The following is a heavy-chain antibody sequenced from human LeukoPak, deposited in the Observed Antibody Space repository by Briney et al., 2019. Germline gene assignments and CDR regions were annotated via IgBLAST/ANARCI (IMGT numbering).Heavy chain of an antibody. CDR1: GFTFDDYG. CDR3: ARVTTGDYYYYYMDV. CDR2: INWNGGST. V-gene: IGHV3-20*04. Sequence: PGGSLRLSCAASGFTFDDYGVSWVRQAPGKGLEWVSGINWNGGSTGYADSVKGRFTISRDNAKNSLYLQMNSLRAEDTALYYCARVTTGDYYYYYMDVWGKGTTVTLSS. J-gene: IGHJ6*03. D-gene: IGHD4-11*01.